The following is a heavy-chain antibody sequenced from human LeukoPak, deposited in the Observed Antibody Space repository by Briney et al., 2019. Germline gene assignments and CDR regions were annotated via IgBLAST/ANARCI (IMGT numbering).Heavy chain of an antibody. D-gene: IGHD3-9*01. CDR3: ARARFSPRFDP. J-gene: IGHJ5*02. V-gene: IGHV4-59*11. Sequence: SETLSLTCTVSGGSISSHYWSWIRQPPGKGLEWIGYIYYSGSTNYNPSLKSRVTISVDTSKNQFSLKLSSVTAADTAVYYCARARFSPRFDPWGQGTLVTVSS. CDR2: IYYSGST. CDR1: GGSISSHY.